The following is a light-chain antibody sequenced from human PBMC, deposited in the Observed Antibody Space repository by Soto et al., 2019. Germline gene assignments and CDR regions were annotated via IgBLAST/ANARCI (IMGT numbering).Light chain of an antibody. V-gene: IGKV3-15*01. CDR3: QEYNDWLT. CDR2: GAS. CDR1: QSVSNK. Sequence: EIVMTQSPVTLSVSPGERATLSCRASQSVSNKLAWYQQKVGQAPRLLIFGASIRATGVPDRFSGSGSGTEFTLTISSLQSEDFAVYYCQEYNDWLTFGGGTKLEIK. J-gene: IGKJ4*01.